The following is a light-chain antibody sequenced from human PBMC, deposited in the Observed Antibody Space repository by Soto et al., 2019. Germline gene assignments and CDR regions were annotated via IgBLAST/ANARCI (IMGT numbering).Light chain of an antibody. V-gene: IGKV1-5*03. J-gene: IGKJ1*01. CDR1: ESLTMW. CDR2: KTS. CDR3: QLLPDYSGS. Sequence: DIHMTQSPSTLSASVGDRVTITCRASESLTMWLAWYQQKPGKAPNLLIYKTSSLESGVPSRFSGSGTGTEATLTIGSLVPDDCETYYSQLLPDYSGSFGQGTKVE.